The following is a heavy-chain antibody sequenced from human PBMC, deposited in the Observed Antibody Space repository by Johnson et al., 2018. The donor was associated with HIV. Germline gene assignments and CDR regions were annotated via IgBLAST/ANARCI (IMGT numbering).Heavy chain of an antibody. CDR2: IHWNGGST. V-gene: IGHV3-20*04. Sequence: MLLVESGGGLVQHGGSLRLSCAASGFTFDDYGMSWVRQAPGKGLEWVSGIHWNGGSTGYADSVKGRFTISRDNAKNSLYLHMNTLSAEDTALYYCARVVSVAVAGSRQGAVGAFDMWGQGTMVTVSS. J-gene: IGHJ3*02. D-gene: IGHD6-19*01. CDR1: GFTFDDYG. CDR3: ARVVSVAVAGSRQGAVGAFDM.